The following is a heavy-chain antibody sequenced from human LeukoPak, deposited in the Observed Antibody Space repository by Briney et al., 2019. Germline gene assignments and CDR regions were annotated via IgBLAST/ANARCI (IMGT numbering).Heavy chain of an antibody. Sequence: GESLKISCKGSGYSFTSYWIGWVRQMPGKGLVWMGIIYPGDSDTRYSPSFQSQVTISADKSISTAYLQWSSLKASDTAMYYCARQGPYPASSGSSQYYYYYGMDVWGQGTTVTVSS. CDR2: IYPGDSDT. CDR3: ARQGPYPASSGSSQYYYYYGMDV. CDR1: GYSFTSYW. V-gene: IGHV5-51*01. D-gene: IGHD3-10*01. J-gene: IGHJ6*02.